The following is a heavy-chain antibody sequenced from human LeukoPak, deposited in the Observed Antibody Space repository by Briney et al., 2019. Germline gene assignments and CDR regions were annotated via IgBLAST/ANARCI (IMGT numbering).Heavy chain of an antibody. Sequence: GGSLRLSCAASGFTFSSYWMHWVRQAPGKGLVWVSRIKSDGSSASYADSLKGRFTISRDNAKNTLYLQMNSLRADDTAVYYCARDLRTPSDTNIAIDYRGQGTMVTVSS. CDR3: ARDLRTPSDTNIAIDY. D-gene: IGHD4-23*01. CDR1: GFTFSSYW. J-gene: IGHJ4*02. CDR2: IKSDGSSA. V-gene: IGHV3-74*01.